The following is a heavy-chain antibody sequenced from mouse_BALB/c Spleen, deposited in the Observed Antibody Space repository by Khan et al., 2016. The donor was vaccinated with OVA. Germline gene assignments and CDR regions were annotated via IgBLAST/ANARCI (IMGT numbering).Heavy chain of an antibody. CDR2: ISSGSSTI. V-gene: IGHV5-17*02. D-gene: IGHD2-3*01. J-gene: IGHJ4*01. Sequence: EVELVESGGNLVQPGGSRKLSCAASGFTFSGFGMHWVRQAPEKGLEWVAYISSGSSTIYYADTVKGRFTISRDNPKKPLFPQMTSLRSEDTAIYYCARRRIFDGYYGGPMDYWGQGTSVTVSS. CDR3: ARRRIFDGYYGGPMDY. CDR1: GFTFSGFG.